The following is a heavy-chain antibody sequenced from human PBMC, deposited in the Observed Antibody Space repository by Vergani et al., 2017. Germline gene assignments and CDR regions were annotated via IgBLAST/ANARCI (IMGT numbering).Heavy chain of an antibody. D-gene: IGHD6-19*01. Sequence: QVQLQESGPGLVKHSETLSLTCTVSGGSISSYYWSWIRQPPGKGLEWIGYIYYSGSTNYNPSLKSRVTISVDTSKNQFSLKLSSVTAADTAVYYCATLSGWYDYWGQGTLVTVSS. V-gene: IGHV4-59*08. CDR1: GGSISSYY. J-gene: IGHJ4*02. CDR3: ATLSGWYDY. CDR2: IYYSGST.